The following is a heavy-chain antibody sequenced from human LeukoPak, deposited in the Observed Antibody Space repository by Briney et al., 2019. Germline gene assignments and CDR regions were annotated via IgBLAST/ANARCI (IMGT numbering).Heavy chain of an antibody. V-gene: IGHV3-23*01. CDR1: GFTFRSYA. CDR3: AKESSGWYLY. J-gene: IGHJ4*02. D-gene: IGHD6-13*01. CDR2: ISGSGGST. Sequence: GGSLRLSCAAPGFTFRSYAMSWVRQAPGNVLKRVSAISGSGGSTYYADSVKGRFTISRDNSKNTLYLQMNSLRAEDTAVYYCAKESSGWYLYWGQGTLVTVSS.